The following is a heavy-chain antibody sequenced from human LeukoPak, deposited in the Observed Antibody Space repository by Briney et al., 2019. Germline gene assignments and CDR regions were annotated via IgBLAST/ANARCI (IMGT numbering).Heavy chain of an antibody. CDR3: ARDSGRFDVFDI. CDR2: IYSGGST. Sequence: GGSLRLSSAASGFTVSSNYMSWVRQAPGKGLEWVSVIYSGGSTYYADSVKGRFTISRDNSKNTLYLQMNSLRAEDTAVYYCARDSGRFDVFDIWGQGTMVTVSS. J-gene: IGHJ3*02. V-gene: IGHV3-53*01. CDR1: GFTVSSNY. D-gene: IGHD3-10*01.